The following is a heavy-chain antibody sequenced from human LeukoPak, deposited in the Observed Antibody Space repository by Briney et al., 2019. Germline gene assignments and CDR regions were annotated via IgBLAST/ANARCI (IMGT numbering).Heavy chain of an antibody. J-gene: IGHJ4*02. CDR1: GFTFSSYG. V-gene: IGHV3-33*01. Sequence: GGSLRLSCAASGFTFSSYGMHWVRQAPGKGLEWVAVIRYDGSNKYYADSVKGRFTISRDNSKNTLYLQMNSLRAEDTAVYYCARGPYYDFWSGYSEYWGQGTLVTVSS. CDR2: IRYDGSNK. CDR3: ARGPYYDFWSGYSEY. D-gene: IGHD3-3*01.